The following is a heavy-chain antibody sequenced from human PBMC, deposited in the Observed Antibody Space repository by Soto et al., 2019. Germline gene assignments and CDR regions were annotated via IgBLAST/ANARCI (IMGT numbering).Heavy chain of an antibody. CDR3: ARQLFNSGEARVSWFDS. V-gene: IGHV4-59*08. D-gene: IGHD6-19*01. CDR1: GGSISSYY. CDR2: IYYSGST. Sequence: SETLSLTCTVSGGSISSYYWSWIRQPPGKGLEWIGYIYYSGSTNYNPSLKSRVTISVDTSKNQFPLRLSSVTAADTAIYDCARQLFNSGEARVSWFDSWGRGTLVTVSS. J-gene: IGHJ5*01.